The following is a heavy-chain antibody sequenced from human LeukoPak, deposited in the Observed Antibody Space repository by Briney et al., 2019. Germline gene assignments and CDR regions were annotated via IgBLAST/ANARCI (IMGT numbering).Heavy chain of an antibody. CDR3: ARDHHRRHYDSQARDTFDI. CDR2: IGSSSGPI. CDR1: GFIFSSYT. D-gene: IGHD3-22*01. Sequence: GGSLRLSCAASGFIFSSYTMNWVRQAPGKGLEWVSYIGSSSGPIYYADSVKGRFTISRDNAKNSLYLQMNSLRAEDTAVYYCARDHHRRHYDSQARDTFDIWGQGTMVTVSS. J-gene: IGHJ3*02. V-gene: IGHV3-48*01.